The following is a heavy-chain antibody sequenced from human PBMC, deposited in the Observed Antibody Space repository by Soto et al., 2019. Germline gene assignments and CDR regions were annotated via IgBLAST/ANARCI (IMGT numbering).Heavy chain of an antibody. V-gene: IGHV4-39*01. D-gene: IGHD2-15*01. Sequence: SETLSLTCTVSGGSISSSSYYWGWIRQPPGKGLEWIGSIYYSGSTYYNPSLKSRVTISVDTSKNQFSLKLSSVTAADTAVYYCASVGCSGGSCYFGYYYCCGMDVWGQGTTVTVSS. J-gene: IGHJ6*02. CDR3: ASVGCSGGSCYFGYYYCCGMDV. CDR1: GGSISSSSYY. CDR2: IYYSGST.